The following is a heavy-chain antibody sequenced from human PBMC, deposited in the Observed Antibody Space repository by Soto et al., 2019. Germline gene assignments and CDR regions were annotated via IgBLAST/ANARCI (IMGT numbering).Heavy chain of an antibody. D-gene: IGHD2-2*01. CDR3: VGEVGFQLIY. Sequence: GGSLRLSCAASGFTFSTHSMNWVRQAPGKGLEWISYITSSSVTMYADSVKGRFTISRDNAKNSLYLQMNSLRAEDTAVYFCVGEVGFQLIYCGQGTLVTVSS. V-gene: IGHV3-48*01. CDR1: GFTFSTHS. J-gene: IGHJ4*02. CDR2: ITSSSVTM.